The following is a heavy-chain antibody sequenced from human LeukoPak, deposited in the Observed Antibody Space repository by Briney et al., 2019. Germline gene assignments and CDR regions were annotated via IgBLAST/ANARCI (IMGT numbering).Heavy chain of an antibody. CDR2: IIPIPGTT. D-gene: IGHD1-26*01. CDR1: GGTFTSYA. J-gene: IGHJ5*02. CDR3: ARKLRLGGNWFDP. V-gene: IGHV1-69*11. Sequence: SVKVSCKTSGGTFTSYAITWVRQAPGQGLEWMGKIIPIPGTTNYAQKFQGRVTFTADESTSTAYMELSSLRSEDTALYYCARKLRLGGNWFDPWGQGTLVTVSS.